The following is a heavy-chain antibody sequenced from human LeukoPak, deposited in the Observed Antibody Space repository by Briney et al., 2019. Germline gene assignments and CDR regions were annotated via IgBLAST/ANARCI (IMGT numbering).Heavy chain of an antibody. J-gene: IGHJ4*02. Sequence: GGSLRLSCAASGFTFSSYSVNWVRQAPGKGLEWVSSISSSSSYIYYADSVKGRFTISRDNAKNSLYLQMNSLRAEDTAVYYCARGYCSGGSCWDYFDYWGQGTLVTVSS. CDR3: ARGYCSGGSCWDYFDY. CDR1: GFTFSSYS. D-gene: IGHD2-15*01. V-gene: IGHV3-21*01. CDR2: ISSSSSYI.